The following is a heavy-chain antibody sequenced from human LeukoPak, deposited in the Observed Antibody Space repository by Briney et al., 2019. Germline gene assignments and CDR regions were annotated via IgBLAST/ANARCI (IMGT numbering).Heavy chain of an antibody. V-gene: IGHV3-7*01. CDR2: IKQDGSEK. J-gene: IGHJ4*02. CDR1: GFTFSSYA. Sequence: GGSLRLSCAASGFTFSSYAMSWVRHAPGKGLEWVANIKQDGSEKYYVDSVKGRLTISRDNAKNSLYLQMNSLRAEDTAVYYCARDTGGGYSCYDCWGQGTLVTVSS. D-gene: IGHD5-18*01. CDR3: ARDTGGGYSCYDC.